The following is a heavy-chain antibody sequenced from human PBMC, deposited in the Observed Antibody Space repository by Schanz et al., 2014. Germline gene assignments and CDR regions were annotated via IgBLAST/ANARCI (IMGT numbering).Heavy chain of an antibody. CDR2: IYTDGST. J-gene: IGHJ4*02. CDR1: GFTVSKNY. V-gene: IGHV3-66*01. D-gene: IGHD3-10*01. Sequence: EVQLVESGGGLVQPGGSLRLSCAASGFTVSKNYMSWVRQAPGKGLEWVSIIYTDGSTYYADSVRDRFTISRDNSKNTLYLEMNSLRAEDTAVYYCARDGRPPFYGSGEQYYWGQGTLVNVSS. CDR3: ARDGRPPFYGSGEQYY.